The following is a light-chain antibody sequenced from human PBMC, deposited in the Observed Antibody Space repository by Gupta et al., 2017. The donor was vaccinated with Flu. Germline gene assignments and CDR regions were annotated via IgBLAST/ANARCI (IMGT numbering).Light chain of an antibody. V-gene: IGLV2-8*01. Sequence: QSALTQPPSASGSPGQSVTISCTGTNDDVGGYNFVSWHRQHPGKAPKTLIFEVTKRPSGVPDRFSGSKSGNTASLTVSGLQAEDEADYYCSSYAGSSNCGVFGGGTKLTVL. CDR1: NDDVGGYNF. CDR3: SSYAGSSNCGV. CDR2: EVT. J-gene: IGLJ3*02.